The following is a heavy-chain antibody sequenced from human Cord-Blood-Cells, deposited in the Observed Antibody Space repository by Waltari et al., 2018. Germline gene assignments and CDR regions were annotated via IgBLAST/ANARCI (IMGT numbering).Heavy chain of an antibody. D-gene: IGHD1-26*01. J-gene: IGHJ4*02. Sequence: QVQLVQSGAAGKKPGSSVKGSCKASGGTFSSYAISWVRQAPRQGLEWMGRIIPILGIANYAQKFQGRVTITADKSTSTAYMELSSLRSEDTAVYYCARGSGSYYFDYWGQGTLVTVSS. CDR3: ARGSGSYYFDY. CDR2: IIPILGIA. V-gene: IGHV1-69*09. CDR1: GGTFSSYA.